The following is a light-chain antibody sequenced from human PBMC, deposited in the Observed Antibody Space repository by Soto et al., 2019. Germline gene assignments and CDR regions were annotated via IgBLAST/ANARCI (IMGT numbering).Light chain of an antibody. CDR2: KAS. Sequence: DIQMTQSPSTLSASVGDRVTITCRASQSISSWLAWYQQKPGKAPKLLIYKASILESGVTSRFSGSGSGTEFTLTISSLQPDDFAPYYCQQYNSYWTFGQGTKVDIK. CDR3: QQYNSYWT. CDR1: QSISSW. J-gene: IGKJ1*01. V-gene: IGKV1-5*03.